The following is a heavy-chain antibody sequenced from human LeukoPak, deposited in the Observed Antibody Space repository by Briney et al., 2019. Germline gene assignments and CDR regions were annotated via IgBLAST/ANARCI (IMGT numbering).Heavy chain of an antibody. V-gene: IGHV1-69*05. Sequence: ASVKVSCKASGGTFSSYAISWVRQAPGQGLEWMGRIIPIFGTANYAQKFQGRVTITTDESTSTAYMELRSLRSEHTAVSYCARETLVRGDTDYWGQGTLVTVSS. J-gene: IGHJ4*02. CDR2: IIPIFGTA. CDR1: GGTFSSYA. CDR3: ARETLVRGDTDY. D-gene: IGHD3-10*01.